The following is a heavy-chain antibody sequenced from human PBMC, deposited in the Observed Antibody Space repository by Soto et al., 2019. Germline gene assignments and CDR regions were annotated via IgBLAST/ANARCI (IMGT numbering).Heavy chain of an antibody. D-gene: IGHD3-16*01. CDR3: AKDRLAGGFDY. V-gene: IGHV3-23*01. J-gene: IGHJ4*02. CDR2: VSDTAGTT. CDR1: GFTFSSYG. Sequence: GGSLRLSCAASGFTFSSYGMHWVRQAPGKGLEWVSVVSDTAGTTYYTDSVKGRFTISRDNSRNTVYLQMNSLRADDTAVYYCAKDRLAGGFDYWGQGTLVTVSS.